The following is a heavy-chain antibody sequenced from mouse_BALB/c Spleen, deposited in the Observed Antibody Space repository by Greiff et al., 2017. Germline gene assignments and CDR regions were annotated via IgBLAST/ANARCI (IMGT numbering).Heavy chain of an antibody. CDR2: IWAGGST. CDR3: ARGIYYDYDKGDYYAMDY. CDR1: GFSLTSYG. D-gene: IGHD2-4*01. V-gene: IGHV2-9*02. Sequence: VQLVESGPGLVAPSQSLSITCTVSGFSLTSYGVHWVRQPPGKGLEWLGVIWAGGSTNYNSALMSRLSISKDNSKSQVFLKMNSLQTDDTAMYYCARGIYYDYDKGDYYAMDYWGQGTSVTVSS. J-gene: IGHJ4*01.